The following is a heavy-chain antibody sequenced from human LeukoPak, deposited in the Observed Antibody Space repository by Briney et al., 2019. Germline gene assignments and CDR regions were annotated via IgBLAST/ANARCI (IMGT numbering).Heavy chain of an antibody. D-gene: IGHD1-1*01. CDR3: ARRTYVQYILDY. J-gene: IGHJ4*02. CDR2: IYTSGST. Sequence: PSETLSLTCTVSGGSLSSYYWSWIRQPAGQGLEWIGRIYTSGSTNYNPSLKSRVTMSVDTSKNQFSLKMNSVTAADTAVYYCARRTYVQYILDYWGQGTLVTVSS. CDR1: GGSLSSYY. V-gene: IGHV4-4*07.